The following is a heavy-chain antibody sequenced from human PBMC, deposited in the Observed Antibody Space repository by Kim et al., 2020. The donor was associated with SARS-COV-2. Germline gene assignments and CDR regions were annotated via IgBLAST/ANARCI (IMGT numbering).Heavy chain of an antibody. Sequence: GGSLRLSCAASGFIFSSYGMHWVRQAPGKGLEWVAVIWYDGSNKYYADSVKGRFTISRDNSKNTLYLQMNSLRAEDTAVYYCAKPLYYYGSRGRGFDYWGQGTLVTVSS. CDR1: GFIFSSYG. V-gene: IGHV3-33*06. CDR2: IWYDGSNK. J-gene: IGHJ4*02. D-gene: IGHD3-10*01. CDR3: AKPLYYYGSRGRGFDY.